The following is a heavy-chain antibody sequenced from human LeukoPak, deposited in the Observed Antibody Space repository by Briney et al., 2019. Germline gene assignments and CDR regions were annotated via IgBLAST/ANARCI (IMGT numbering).Heavy chain of an antibody. CDR1: GYSFTSYW. Sequence: GESLKISCKGSGYSFTSYWIGWVRQMPGKGLEWMGIIYPGDSDTRYSPSFQGQVTISADKSIGTAYLQWSSLKASDTAMYYCARSSDFWSGYPKAPYYYYYMDVWGKGTTVTVSS. D-gene: IGHD3-3*01. CDR3: ARSSDFWSGYPKAPYYYYYMDV. J-gene: IGHJ6*03. V-gene: IGHV5-51*01. CDR2: IYPGDSDT.